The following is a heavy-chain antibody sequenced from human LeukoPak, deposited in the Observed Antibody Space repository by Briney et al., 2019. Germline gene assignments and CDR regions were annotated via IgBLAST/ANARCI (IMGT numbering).Heavy chain of an antibody. D-gene: IGHD1-26*01. Sequence: GGSLRLSCAASGFSIKTYSMTWVRQAPGKGLEWVSTISSSGGYIYYADSVKGRFTISRDNAKNSLYLQMNSLRAEDTAVYYCVRDLGGRSGHWGQGTLVTVSS. CDR1: GFSIKTYS. J-gene: IGHJ4*02. CDR3: VRDLGGRSGH. V-gene: IGHV3-21*01. CDR2: ISSSGGYI.